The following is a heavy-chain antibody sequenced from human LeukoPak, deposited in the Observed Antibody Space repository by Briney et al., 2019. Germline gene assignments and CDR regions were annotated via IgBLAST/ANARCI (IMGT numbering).Heavy chain of an antibody. CDR3: ARDPITMVRGVINYGMDV. J-gene: IGHJ6*04. CDR1: GFTFSSYA. CDR2: ISYDGSNK. Sequence: GRSLRLSCAASGFTFSSYAMHWVRQAPGKGLEWVAVISYDGSNKYYADSVKGRFTISRDNSKNTLYLQMNSLRAEDTAVYYRARDPITMVRGVINYGMDVWGKGTTVTVSS. V-gene: IGHV3-30*04. D-gene: IGHD3-10*01.